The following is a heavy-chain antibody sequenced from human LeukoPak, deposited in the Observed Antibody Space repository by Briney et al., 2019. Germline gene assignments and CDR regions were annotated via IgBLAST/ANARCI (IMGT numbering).Heavy chain of an antibody. Sequence: SQTLSLTCAISGDSVSSNSAAWNWIRQSPSRGLEWLGRTYYRSKWSKDYAVSVKSRITINPDTSNNQLSLQLSSVTAADTAVYYCARALSPGGYYYMDVWGKGTTVTVSS. D-gene: IGHD1-14*01. V-gene: IGHV6-1*01. J-gene: IGHJ6*03. CDR3: ARALSPGGYYYMDV. CDR1: GDSVSSNSAA. CDR2: TYYRSKWSK.